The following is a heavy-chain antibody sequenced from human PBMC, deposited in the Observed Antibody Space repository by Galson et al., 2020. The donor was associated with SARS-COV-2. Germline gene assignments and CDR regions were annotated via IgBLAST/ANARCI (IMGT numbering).Heavy chain of an antibody. CDR2: ILYSGST. D-gene: IGHD3-10*01. CDR1: GDSISSSASY. J-gene: IGHJ4*02. CDR3: ARGLSFGD. V-gene: IGHV4-39*07. Sequence: ASETLSLTCTVSGDSISSSASYWGWIRQPPGKGLEWIGSILYSGSTYYNPSLKSRVTISVDTSKNQFSLKLSSVTAADTAVYFCARGLSFGDGGQGTLVTVSS.